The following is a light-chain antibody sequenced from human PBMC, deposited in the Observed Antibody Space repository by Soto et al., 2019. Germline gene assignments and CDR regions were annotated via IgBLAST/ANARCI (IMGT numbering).Light chain of an antibody. CDR3: PHYNSYQYT. CDR2: DSY. V-gene: IGKV1-5*01. Sequence: DIQMTQSPSTLSASVGDRVTITCRASQSISSWLASYQQKPGKAPKLLIYDSYSLESGVPSRFSGSGSGTEFPLTISSLQPYDFATYYCPHYNSYQYTFGQGTTMEIK. CDR1: QSISSW. J-gene: IGKJ2*01.